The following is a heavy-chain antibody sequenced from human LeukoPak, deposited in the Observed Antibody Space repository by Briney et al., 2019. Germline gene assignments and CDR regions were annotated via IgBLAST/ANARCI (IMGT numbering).Heavy chain of an antibody. D-gene: IGHD6-19*01. CDR3: AKGSSGWYGGY. J-gene: IGHJ4*02. Sequence: GGSLRLSCAASGFTFSSYAMSWVRQAPGKGLEWVSAISGSDGSTYYADSVKGRFTISRDNSKNTPYLQMNSLRAEDTAVYYCAKGSSGWYGGYWGQGTLVTVSS. CDR2: ISGSDGST. CDR1: GFTFSSYA. V-gene: IGHV3-23*01.